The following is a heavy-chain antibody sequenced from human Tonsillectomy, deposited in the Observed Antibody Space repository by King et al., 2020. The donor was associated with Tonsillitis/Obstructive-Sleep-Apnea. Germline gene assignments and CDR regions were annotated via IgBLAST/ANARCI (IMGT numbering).Heavy chain of an antibody. D-gene: IGHD3-3*01. CDR2: IHYSGST. CDR3: ARGWSGYPHSYYYYYMDV. Sequence: LQLQESGPGLVKPSETLSLTCTVSGGSISSYYWSWIRQPPGKGLEWIGYIHYSGSTNHNPSLKSRVTISIDTSKNQFSLKLRSVTAADTAVYFCARGWSGYPHSYYYYYMDVWGKGTTVTVSS. CDR1: GGSISSYY. V-gene: IGHV4-59*01. J-gene: IGHJ6*03.